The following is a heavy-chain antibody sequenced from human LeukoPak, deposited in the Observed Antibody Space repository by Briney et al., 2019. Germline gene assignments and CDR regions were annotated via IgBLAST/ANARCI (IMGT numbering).Heavy chain of an antibody. CDR1: GGSFSDYF. V-gene: IGHV4-34*01. CDR3: ARVLGIAVVPGATEDNYFDP. J-gene: IGHJ5*02. CDR2: INQSGDT. Sequence: KPSETLSLTCGVYGGSFSDYFWTWIRQPPAKGLEWIGEINQSGDTDYNPSLKSRANISIDTSRSQFSLTLNSVTAADTAIYYCARVLGIAVVPGATEDNYFDPWGQGTQVTVSS. D-gene: IGHD2-2*01.